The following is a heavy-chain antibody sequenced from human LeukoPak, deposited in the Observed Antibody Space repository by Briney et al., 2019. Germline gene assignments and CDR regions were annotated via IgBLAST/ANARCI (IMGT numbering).Heavy chain of an antibody. CDR3: ARDLAAISTGSHNWFDP. D-gene: IGHD2/OR15-2a*01. CDR1: GYIFTDYY. CDR2: INPKTGAR. J-gene: IGHJ5*02. Sequence: GASVRVSCKASGYIFTDYYMHWVRQAPGQGLEWMGWINPKTGARNYAQKFEGRVTMTRDTSISTAFMDLSTLTSDDTALYYCARDLAAISTGSHNWFDPWAREPWSPSPQ. V-gene: IGHV1-2*02.